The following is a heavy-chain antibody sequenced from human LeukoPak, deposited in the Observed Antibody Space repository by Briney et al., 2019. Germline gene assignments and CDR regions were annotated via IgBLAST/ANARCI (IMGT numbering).Heavy chain of an antibody. CDR3: AREGYYYDSSGYQTPFTFFDY. Sequence: GGSLRLSCAASGFTFSSYSMYWVRQAPGKGLEWVSSISSGSSYIYHADSVKGRFTISRDNSKNTLYLQMNSLRAEDTAVYYCAREGYYYDSSGYQTPFTFFDYWGQGTLVTVSS. V-gene: IGHV3-21*01. CDR1: GFTFSSYS. D-gene: IGHD3-22*01. J-gene: IGHJ4*02. CDR2: ISSGSSYI.